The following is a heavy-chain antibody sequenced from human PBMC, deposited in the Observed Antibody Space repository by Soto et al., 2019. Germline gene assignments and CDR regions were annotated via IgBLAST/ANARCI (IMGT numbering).Heavy chain of an antibody. CDR3: ARDTPPIDY. CDR1: GFTLTSYR. CDR2: ISAYNGNR. Sequence: QVQLVQSGAEVKKPGASVKVSCKASGFTLTSYRISWVRQAPGQGLEWMGWISAYNGNRNYAQNLQGRVTMTTDTSTSTAYVELRSLRSDDTAVYYCARDTPPIDYWGQGTLVTVSS. V-gene: IGHV1-18*01. J-gene: IGHJ4*02.